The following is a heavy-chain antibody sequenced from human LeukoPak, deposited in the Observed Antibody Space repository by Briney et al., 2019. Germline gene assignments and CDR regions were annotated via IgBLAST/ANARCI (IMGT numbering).Heavy chain of an antibody. CDR2: ISTYDGNT. V-gene: IGHV1-18*04. CDR1: GYTFTHYG. Sequence: GASVKVSCKASGYTFTHYGINWVRQAPGQGLEWMGWISTYDGNTNYAQNLQGRVTLTTDTSTSTAYMELRSLRSDDTAVYYCARDGVRRAPGWFDPWGQGTLLTVSS. J-gene: IGHJ5*02. D-gene: IGHD3-10*01. CDR3: ARDGVRRAPGWFDP.